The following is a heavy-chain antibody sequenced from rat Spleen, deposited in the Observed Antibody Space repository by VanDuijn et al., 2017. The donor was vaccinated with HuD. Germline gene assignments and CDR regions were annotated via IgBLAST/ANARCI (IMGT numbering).Heavy chain of an antibody. CDR2: IWAGGGI. V-gene: IGHV2-72*01. Sequence: QVQLRESGPGLVQPSQTLSLTCTVSGFSLTSFHVHWVRQPPGKSLVWMGTIWAGGGINYNSAVQSRLSISRDTSKSQVFLKMNSLQPEDTGTYYCARHDYSGDVDFEYWGQGVRVTVSS. J-gene: IGHJ2*01. D-gene: IGHD1-1*01. CDR1: GFSLTSFH. CDR3: ARHDYSGDVDFEY.